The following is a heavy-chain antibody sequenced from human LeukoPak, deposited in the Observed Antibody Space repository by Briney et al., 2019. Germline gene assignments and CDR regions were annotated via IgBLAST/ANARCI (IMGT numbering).Heavy chain of an antibody. CDR1: GYSISSGYY. V-gene: IGHV4-38-2*02. CDR3: ARVRGYCSSTICYRYYFDY. D-gene: IGHD2-2*01. CDR2: IYHSGST. J-gene: IGHJ4*02. Sequence: SESLSLTCTVSGYSISSGYYWGWIRQPPGQGLEWIGTIYHSGSTYYNPSLKGRVTISVDTSKNQFSLKLTSVTAADTAVYYCARVRGYCSSTICYRYYFDYWGQGTLVTVSS.